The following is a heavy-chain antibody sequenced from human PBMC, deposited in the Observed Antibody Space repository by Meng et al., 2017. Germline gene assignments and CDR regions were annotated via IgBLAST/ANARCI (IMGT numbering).Heavy chain of an antibody. CDR3: ARRGADTAMVYYYYGMDV. CDR2: IIPIFGTA. J-gene: IGHJ6*02. V-gene: IGHV1-69*05. Sequence: SVKVSCKASGGTFSSYAISWVRQAPGQGLEWMGGIIPIFGTANYAQKFQGRVTITTDESTSTAYMELSSLRSEDTAVYHCARRGADTAMVYYYYGMDVWGQGTTVTVSS. CDR1: GGTFSSYA. D-gene: IGHD5-18*01.